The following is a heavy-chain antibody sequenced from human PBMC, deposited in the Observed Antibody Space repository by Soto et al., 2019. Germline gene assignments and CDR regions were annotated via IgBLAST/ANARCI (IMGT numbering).Heavy chain of an antibody. J-gene: IGHJ6*02. Sequence: EPLSLTCTVSGGSISCYYWIWIRQPPGKGLEWIGEINHSGSTNYNPSLKSRVTISVDTSKNQFSLKLSSVTAADTAVYYCARGQVDTAMVRGNDYYYNGMDVWGQGTTVTVSS. CDR3: ARGQVDTAMVRGNDYYYNGMDV. CDR1: GGSISCYY. V-gene: IGHV4-34*01. CDR2: INHSGST. D-gene: IGHD5-18*01.